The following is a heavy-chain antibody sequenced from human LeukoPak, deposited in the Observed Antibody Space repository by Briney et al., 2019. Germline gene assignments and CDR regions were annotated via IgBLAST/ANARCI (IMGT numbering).Heavy chain of an antibody. CDR2: ISSSSSYI. D-gene: IGHD3-22*01. CDR1: GFTFSSYS. J-gene: IGHJ4*02. Sequence: PGGSLRLSCAASGFTFSSYSMNWVRQAPGKGLEWVSSISSSSSYIYYADSVKGRFTISRDNSKNTLYLQMNSLRAEDTAVYYCAREGADYYDSSGYYYSDYWGQGTLVTVSS. V-gene: IGHV3-21*01. CDR3: AREGADYYDSSGYYYSDY.